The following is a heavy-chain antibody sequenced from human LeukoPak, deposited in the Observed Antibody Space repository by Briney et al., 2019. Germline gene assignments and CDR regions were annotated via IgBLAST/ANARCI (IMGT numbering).Heavy chain of an antibody. D-gene: IGHD6-13*01. Sequence: GASVTVSCKASGGTFSNYAISWVRQAPGQGLEWMGGIIPIFGTANYAQKFQGRVTITADESTSTAYMELSSLRSEDTAVYYCARVSSLSGYSSSWHPTYYYGMDVWGQGTTVTVSS. CDR2: IIPIFGTA. V-gene: IGHV1-69*01. CDR3: ARVSSLSGYSSSWHPTYYYGMDV. J-gene: IGHJ6*02. CDR1: GGTFSNYA.